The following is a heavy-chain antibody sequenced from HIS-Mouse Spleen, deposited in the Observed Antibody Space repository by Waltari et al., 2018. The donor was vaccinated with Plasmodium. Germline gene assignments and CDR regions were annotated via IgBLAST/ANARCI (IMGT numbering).Heavy chain of an antibody. D-gene: IGHD6-13*01. J-gene: IGHJ2*01. V-gene: IGHV3-7*01. CDR2: IKQDGSEK. CDR1: GFTFSSYW. Sequence: EVQLVESGGGLVQPGGSLRLSCAASGFTFSSYWMSWVRQAQGKGLEWVGNIKQDGSEKYYVDSVKGRFTIARDNAKNSLYLQMNSLRAEDTAVYYCASSWYWYFDLWGRGTLVTVSS. CDR3: ASSWYWYFDL.